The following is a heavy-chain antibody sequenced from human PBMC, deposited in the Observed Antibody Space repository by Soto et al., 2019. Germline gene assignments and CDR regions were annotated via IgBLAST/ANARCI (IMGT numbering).Heavy chain of an antibody. CDR1: GYTFTSYT. CDR3: ARGGGWVGEASFDS. J-gene: IGHJ4*02. V-gene: IGHV1-3*01. D-gene: IGHD3-10*01. CDR2: INAGNGRE. Sequence: QVQLEQSGAEVKKPGASVKVSCKTSGYTFTSYTLHWVRQAPGQGLEWMGWINAGNGREKYSQRSQERVSLSPDKPAATAYMELRSLRSEDTAMYFWARGGGWVGEASFDSWGQGTLVTVSS.